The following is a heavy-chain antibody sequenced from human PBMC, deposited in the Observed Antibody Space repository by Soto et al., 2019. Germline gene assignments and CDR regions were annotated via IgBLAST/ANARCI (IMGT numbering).Heavy chain of an antibody. CDR2: IHHSGST. D-gene: IGHD5-18*01. J-gene: IGHJ4*02. V-gene: IGHV4-30-2*01. CDR1: GGSISSGGYS. CDR3: ARGIQLWSQYYFDY. Sequence: NPSETLSLTCAVSGGSISSGGYSWSWIRQPPGKGLEWIGYIHHSGSTYYNPSLKSRVTISVDRSKNQFSLKLSSVTAADTAVYYCARGIQLWSQYYFDYWGRGTLVTVSS.